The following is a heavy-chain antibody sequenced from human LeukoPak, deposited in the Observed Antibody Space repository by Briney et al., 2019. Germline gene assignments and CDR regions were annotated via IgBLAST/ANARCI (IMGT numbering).Heavy chain of an antibody. CDR2: MSPNSGDT. V-gene: IGHV1-8*01. CDR1: GYTFTSSD. J-gene: IGHJ5*01. CDR3: ARVGLRGSGTHHDWFDS. D-gene: IGHD3-10*01. Sequence: ASVKVSCKASGYTFTSSDINWVRQATGEGLEWMGWMSPNSGDTGYAQKFQGRVTMTRDTSINTAYMELSSLRSEDTAVYYCARVGLRGSGTHHDWFDSWGQGTLVTVSS.